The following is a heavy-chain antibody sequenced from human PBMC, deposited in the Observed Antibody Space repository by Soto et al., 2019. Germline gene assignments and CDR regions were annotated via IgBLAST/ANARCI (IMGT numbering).Heavy chain of an antibody. D-gene: IGHD1-26*01. J-gene: IGHJ4*02. V-gene: IGHV4-59*01. CDR3: ARGPPEWELPRLDY. CDR1: GGSISSYY. Sequence: LSLTCTVSGGSISSYYWSWIRQPPGKGLEWIGYIYYSGSTNYNPSLKSRVTISVDTSKNQFSLKLSSVTAADTAVYYCARGPPEWELPRLDYWGQGTLVTAPQ. CDR2: IYYSGST.